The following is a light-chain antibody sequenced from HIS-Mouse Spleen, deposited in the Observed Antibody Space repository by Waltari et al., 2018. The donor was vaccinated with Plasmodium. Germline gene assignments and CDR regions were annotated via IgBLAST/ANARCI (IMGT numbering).Light chain of an antibody. CDR3: EQYKNWPPCT. Sequence: EIVMTQSPATLSVSPGERATLSCRASQSVSSNLAWYQQKPGQAPRRLIDGPSTRDTGIPARFSGRGSGTEFTLIFSSMQSEGFAVYYCEQYKNWPPCTFGQGTKVEIK. V-gene: IGKV3-15*01. CDR1: QSVSSN. CDR2: GPS. J-gene: IGKJ1*01.